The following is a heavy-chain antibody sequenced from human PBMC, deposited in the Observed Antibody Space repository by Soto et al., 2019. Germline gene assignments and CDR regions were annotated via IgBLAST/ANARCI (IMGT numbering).Heavy chain of an antibody. CDR3: ARGIQQLDS. CDR1: GFTFSSDW. D-gene: IGHD6-13*01. CDR2: IKEDGSEK. V-gene: IGHV3-7*03. J-gene: IGHJ6*02. Sequence: EVQLVESGGGLVQPGGSLRLSCAASGFTFSSDWMTWVRQAPGKGLEWVANIKEDGSEKYYVDSVKGRFTISRDNAKKSLYLQMSSLRAEDTDVYYCARGIQQLDSWGQGTTVTVSS.